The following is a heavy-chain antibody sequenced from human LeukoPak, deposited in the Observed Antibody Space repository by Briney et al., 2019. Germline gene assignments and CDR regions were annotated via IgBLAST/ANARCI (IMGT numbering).Heavy chain of an antibody. Sequence: ASVKVPCKPSGYTFTGYYIHWVRQAPGQGLEWMGWINPNSGGTNYAQKFQGEVTMTRDTSIGTAYLELSRLRSDDTAVYYCARGGYSGYDFDYWGQGTLVTVSS. CDR2: INPNSGGT. CDR3: ARGGYSGYDFDY. J-gene: IGHJ4*02. D-gene: IGHD5-12*01. V-gene: IGHV1-2*02. CDR1: GYTFTGYY.